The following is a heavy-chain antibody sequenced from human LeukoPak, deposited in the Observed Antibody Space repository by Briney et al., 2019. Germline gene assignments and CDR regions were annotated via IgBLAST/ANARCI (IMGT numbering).Heavy chain of an antibody. V-gene: IGHV3-33*06. Sequence: GRSLRLSCEASGFTFSGYVMHWVRQAPGKGLEWVALIWFDGSDKYYADSVKGRFTISRDNSKNTLYLQMNSLRAEDTAVCYCAKERGYQSYYYYYMDVWGKGTTVTVSS. CDR2: IWFDGSDK. J-gene: IGHJ6*03. CDR1: GFTFSGYV. D-gene: IGHD6-13*01. CDR3: AKERGYQSYYYYYMDV.